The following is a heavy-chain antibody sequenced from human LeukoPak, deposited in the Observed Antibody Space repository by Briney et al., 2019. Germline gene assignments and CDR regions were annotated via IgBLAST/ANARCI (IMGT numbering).Heavy chain of an antibody. J-gene: IGHJ5*02. Sequence: ASVKVSCKTSGYSFTDYYTHWVRQAPGQGLEWMGWINPNSGGTSSAQKFQGRVTMTRDTSITTVYMEVSWLTSGDTAIYYCARADRLHGGPYLIGPWGQGTLVTVSS. V-gene: IGHV1-2*02. D-gene: IGHD2-21*01. CDR3: ARADRLHGGPYLIGP. CDR2: INPNSGGT. CDR1: GYSFTDYY.